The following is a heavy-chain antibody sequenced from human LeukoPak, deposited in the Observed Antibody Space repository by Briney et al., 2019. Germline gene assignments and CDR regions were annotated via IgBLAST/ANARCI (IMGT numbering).Heavy chain of an antibody. D-gene: IGHD6-13*01. Sequence: GGSLRLSCAVSGFTFSDYYMSWLRQAPGKGLEWVSYIGTSSSFTKYADSVKDRFTISRDNGKNSIYLQMNSLRAEDTAVYYCARVGSIAAAGTLDYWGQGTLVTVSS. J-gene: IGHJ4*02. CDR3: ARVGSIAAAGTLDY. CDR2: IGTSSSFT. CDR1: GFTFSDYY. V-gene: IGHV3-11*05.